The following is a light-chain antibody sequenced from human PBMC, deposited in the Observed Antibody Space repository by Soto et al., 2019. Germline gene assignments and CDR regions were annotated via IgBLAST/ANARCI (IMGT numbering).Light chain of an antibody. CDR3: SSYTSSSTLV. CDR2: DVS. Sequence: QSALTQPASVSGSPGQSITISCTGTSSDVGGYNYVSWYQQPPGKAPKLMIYDVSNRPSGFSIRFSGSKSGNTASLTISGLQAEDEADYYCSSYTSSSTLVFGGGTKLTVL. V-gene: IGLV2-14*01. J-gene: IGLJ3*02. CDR1: SSDVGGYNY.